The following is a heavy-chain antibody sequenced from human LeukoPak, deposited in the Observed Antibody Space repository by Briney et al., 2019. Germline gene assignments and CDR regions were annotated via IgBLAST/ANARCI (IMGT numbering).Heavy chain of an antibody. Sequence: GGSLRLSCAASGFTFSSYAMSWVRQAPGKGLEWVSAISGSGDSTYYADSVKGRFTISRDNSKNTLYLQMNSLRAEDTAVYYCAKDRDRGNYYDSSGYPILDAFDIWGQGTMVTVSS. D-gene: IGHD3-22*01. J-gene: IGHJ3*02. CDR2: ISGSGDST. V-gene: IGHV3-23*01. CDR1: GFTFSSYA. CDR3: AKDRDRGNYYDSSGYPILDAFDI.